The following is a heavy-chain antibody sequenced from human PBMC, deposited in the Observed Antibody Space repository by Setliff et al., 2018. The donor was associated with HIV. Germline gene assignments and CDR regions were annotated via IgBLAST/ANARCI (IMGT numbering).Heavy chain of an antibody. CDR2: MNPNSGNT. D-gene: IGHD3-22*01. CDR3: AKCSEMLGTPATSSGYYCGWFDP. V-gene: IGHV1-8*02. J-gene: IGHJ5*02. Sequence: ASVKVSCKASGYTFTTYDINWVRQATGQGLEWMGWMNPNSGNTGYAERFQGRVTMTRDTSISTVYMELTSLRSEDMAVYYCAKCSEMLGTPATSSGYYCGWFDPWGQGTLVTVSS. CDR1: GYTFTTYD.